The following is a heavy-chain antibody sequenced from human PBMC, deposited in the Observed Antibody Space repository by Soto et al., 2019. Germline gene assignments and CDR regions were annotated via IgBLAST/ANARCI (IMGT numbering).Heavy chain of an antibody. J-gene: IGHJ4*02. CDR3: AKRGGVVGGSEHPFFEY. CDR1: GFIFSNYG. V-gene: IGHV3-30*18. CDR2: ISFEGKKR. D-gene: IGHD2-15*01. Sequence: QVQLVESGGGVVQPGKSLRLSCAASGFIFSNYGMHWVRQAPGKGLEWVALISFEGKKRNYAYSVKGRCTIYRDNPKNTLYLEMNSLRPEDTAFYYCAKRGGVVGGSEHPFFEYWGQGTLVTVSS.